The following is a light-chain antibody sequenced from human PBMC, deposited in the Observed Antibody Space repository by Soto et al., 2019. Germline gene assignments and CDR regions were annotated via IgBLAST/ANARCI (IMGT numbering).Light chain of an antibody. J-gene: IGKJ1*01. Sequence: DIVMTQSPDSLAVSLGERATINCKSSQSVLYSSNNKNYLAWYQQRPGQPPKLLISWASTRESGVPDRFSGSGSGTDFTITISSRQAEDVAVYYCHHYYGSPPRTFGQATNVDIK. CDR3: HHYYGSPPRT. CDR1: QSVLYSSNNKNY. V-gene: IGKV4-1*01. CDR2: WAS.